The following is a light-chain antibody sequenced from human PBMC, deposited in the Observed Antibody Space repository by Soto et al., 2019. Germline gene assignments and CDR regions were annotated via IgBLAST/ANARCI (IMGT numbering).Light chain of an antibody. Sequence: DLQMTQSPSSLSASVGDRVTITCRASQSISSYLNWYQQKPGKAPKLLIYAASSLQSGVPSRFSGSRSGTDFALTISSLQPEDFATYYCHQCDSTSYTFGQGTKMEIK. CDR2: AAS. CDR3: HQCDSTSYT. J-gene: IGKJ2*01. V-gene: IGKV1-39*01. CDR1: QSISSY.